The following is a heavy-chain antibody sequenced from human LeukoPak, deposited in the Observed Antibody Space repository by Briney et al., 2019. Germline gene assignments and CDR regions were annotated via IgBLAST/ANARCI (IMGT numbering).Heavy chain of an antibody. V-gene: IGHV3-7*01. D-gene: IGHD1-7*01. CDR3: ARERLELPSYYYYMDV. J-gene: IGHJ6*03. CDR2: IKQDGSEK. Sequence: GGSLRLSCAASGFTFSSYWMSWVRQAPGKGLEGVANIKQDGSEKYYVDSVKGRFTISRDNAKNSLYLQMNSLRAEDTAVYYCARERLELPSYYYYMDVWGKGTTVTVSS. CDR1: GFTFSSYW.